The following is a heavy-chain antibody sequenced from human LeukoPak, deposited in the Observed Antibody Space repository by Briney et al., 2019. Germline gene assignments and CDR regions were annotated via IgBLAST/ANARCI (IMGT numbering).Heavy chain of an antibody. CDR2: IWYDGSNK. D-gene: IGHD1-14*01. CDR1: GFTFSSYG. Sequence: PGRSLRLSCAASGFTFSSYGMHWVRQAPGKGLEWVAVIWYDGSNKYYADSVKGRFTISRDNSKNTLYLQMNSLRAEDTAVYYCAKDEDSPEDAFDIWGQGTMVTVSS. CDR3: AKDEDSPEDAFDI. V-gene: IGHV3-33*06. J-gene: IGHJ3*02.